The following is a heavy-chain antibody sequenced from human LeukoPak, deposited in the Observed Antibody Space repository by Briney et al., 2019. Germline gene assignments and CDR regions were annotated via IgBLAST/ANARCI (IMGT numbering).Heavy chain of an antibody. CDR2: INKGGSFI. CDR3: AREVLDIVEPGTNTIDY. J-gene: IGHJ4*02. CDR1: GFTFRDYT. Sequence: GSLRLSCAASGFTFRDYTMNWVRQAPGKGLEWVSAINKGGSFIKYADSVKGRFIVSRDNAKNLLFLQMNSLRVEDTALYFCAREVLDIVEPGTNTIDYWGQGTLVTVSS. V-gene: IGHV3-21*01. D-gene: IGHD2-8*01.